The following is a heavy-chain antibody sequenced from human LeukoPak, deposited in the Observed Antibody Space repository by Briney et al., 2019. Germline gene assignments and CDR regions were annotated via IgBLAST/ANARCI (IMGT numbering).Heavy chain of an antibody. CDR3: AHRQRQQQLGVWYFDL. D-gene: IGHD6-6*01. J-gene: IGHJ2*01. CDR1: GFSLSTSGVG. CDR2: IYWDDDK. Sequence: SGPTLVNPTQTLTLTCTFSGFSLSTSGVGVAWTRQPPGKALEWLALIYWDDDKRYSPSLKSRLTITKDTSKNQVVLTMTNMDPVDTATYYCAHRQRQQQLGVWYFDLWGRGTLVTVSS. V-gene: IGHV2-5*02.